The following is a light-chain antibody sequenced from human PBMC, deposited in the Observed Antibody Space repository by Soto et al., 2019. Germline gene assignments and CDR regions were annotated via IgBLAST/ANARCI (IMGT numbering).Light chain of an antibody. CDR3: QQYNSYWRT. V-gene: IGKV1-33*01. Sequence: DIQMTQSPSSLSASVGDRVTITCQASQDINNYLNWYQQKSGKAPKLLIYDASDLETGVPSRFSGSGSGTDFTFTINSLQPDDFATYYCQQYNSYWRTFGQGTKVDIK. CDR2: DAS. J-gene: IGKJ1*01. CDR1: QDINNY.